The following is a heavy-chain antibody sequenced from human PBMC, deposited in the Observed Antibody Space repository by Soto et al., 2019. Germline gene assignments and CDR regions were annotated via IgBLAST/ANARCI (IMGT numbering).Heavy chain of an antibody. CDR2: IKEDGSEK. D-gene: IGHD6-19*01. CDR3: ARASSGWSQIRVKIFDY. V-gene: IGHV3-7*03. J-gene: IGHJ4*02. Sequence: EVQLVESGGGLVQPGGSLRLSCAASGFTFSSYWMTWVRQAPGKGLEWVANIKEDGSEKYYVDSVKGRFTISRDNAKNSLFLQMNSLRAEDTAVYYCARASSGWSQIRVKIFDYWGQGTLVTVSS. CDR1: GFTFSSYW.